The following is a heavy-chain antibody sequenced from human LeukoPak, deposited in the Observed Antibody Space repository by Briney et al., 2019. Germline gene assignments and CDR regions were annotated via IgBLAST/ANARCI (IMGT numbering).Heavy chain of an antibody. CDR2: IAQDGSAK. CDR3: SDPDWV. CDR1: GFSFSLYA. V-gene: IGHV3-7*01. J-gene: IGHJ3*01. D-gene: IGHD3/OR15-3a*01. Sequence: GGSLRLSCAASGFSFSLYAMHWVRQAPGKGLEWVATIAQDGSAKNYVDSVKGRFTISRDNAKNSLYLQMDSLRAEDTALYYCSDPDWVWGQGTMVTVSS.